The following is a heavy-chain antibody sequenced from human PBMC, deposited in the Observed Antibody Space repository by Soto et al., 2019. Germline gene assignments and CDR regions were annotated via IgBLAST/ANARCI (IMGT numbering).Heavy chain of an antibody. CDR2: ISPYNGNT. CDR1: GYSFTSYG. V-gene: IGHV1-18*04. D-gene: IGHD2-21*02. J-gene: IGHJ4*02. CDR3: ARDFRSDLSAPGAVFDY. Sequence: ASVKVSCKASGYSFTSYGISWVRQAPGQGLEWMGWISPYNGNTKYAQNFQGRVTMTTDTSTYTAYMELRSLRSDDPAVYYCARDFRSDLSAPGAVFDYWGQGTLVTVSS.